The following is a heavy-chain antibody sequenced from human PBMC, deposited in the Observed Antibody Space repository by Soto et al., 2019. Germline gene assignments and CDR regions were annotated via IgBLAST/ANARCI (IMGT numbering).Heavy chain of an antibody. CDR3: ARDTYANFDY. V-gene: IGHV1-2*02. Sequence: ASVKVSCKASGYTFTAYYMHWVRQAPGQGLEWMGWVNPGNGTTSFAQKFQGRVTMTRDTSISSAYMELSGLRSDDTAMYYCARDTYANFDYWGQGTLVTVSS. CDR1: GYTFTAYY. CDR2: VNPGNGTT. D-gene: IGHD2-8*01. J-gene: IGHJ4*02.